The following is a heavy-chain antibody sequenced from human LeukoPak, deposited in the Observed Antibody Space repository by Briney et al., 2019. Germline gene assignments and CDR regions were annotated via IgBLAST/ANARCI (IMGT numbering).Heavy chain of an antibody. CDR2: INSDGSRA. D-gene: IGHD3-22*01. CDR3: ARGIEVGSGYMDV. CDR1: GPTFSLYW. Sequence: GGSLRLSCSPSGPTFSLYWTHWVRPAPQKGLLWVSRINSDGSRANYADSVKGRFTIFRDNAKNTLYLQKSSLRAEDTAVYYCARGIEVGSGYMDVWGKGTTVTISS. J-gene: IGHJ6*03. V-gene: IGHV3-74*01.